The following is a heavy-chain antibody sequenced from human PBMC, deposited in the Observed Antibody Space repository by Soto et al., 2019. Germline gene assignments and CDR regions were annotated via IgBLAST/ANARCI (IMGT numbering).Heavy chain of an antibody. CDR1: GGTFSSYA. Sequence: GASVKVSCKASGGTFSSYAISWVRQAPGQGLEWMGGIIPIFGTANYAQKFQGRVTITADESTSTAYMELSSLRSEDTAVYYCARAKGYSSSSLRYFDYWGQGTLVTVSS. J-gene: IGHJ4*02. CDR3: ARAKGYSSSSLRYFDY. D-gene: IGHD6-6*01. V-gene: IGHV1-69*13. CDR2: IIPIFGTA.